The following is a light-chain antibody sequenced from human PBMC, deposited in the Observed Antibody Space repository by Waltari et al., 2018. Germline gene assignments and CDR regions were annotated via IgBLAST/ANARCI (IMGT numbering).Light chain of an antibody. CDR1: QSISRN. CDR2: GPS. J-gene: IGKJ2*01. Sequence: EILMTQSPPTLSVSPGERATLPCRASQSISRNLAWYQQKPGEAPRLLIYGPSTRATGIPARFSRSGSGTEFTLTISSLQSEDFAVYYCQQYNNWRTFGQGTKLEIK. V-gene: IGKV3-15*01. CDR3: QQYNNWRT.